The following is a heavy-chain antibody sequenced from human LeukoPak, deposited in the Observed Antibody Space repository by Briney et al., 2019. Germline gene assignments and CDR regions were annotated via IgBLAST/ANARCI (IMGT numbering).Heavy chain of an antibody. CDR2: ISGSGGST. V-gene: IGHV3-23*01. CDR1: GFTFSSYA. CDR3: AYTGYSSGWYEY. Sequence: GGSLRLSCAASGFTFSSYAMSWVRQAPGKGLEWVSAISGSGGSTYYADSVKGRFTISRDNSKNTLYLQMNSPRAEDTAVYYCAYTGYSSGWYEYWGQGTLVTVSS. D-gene: IGHD6-19*01. J-gene: IGHJ4*02.